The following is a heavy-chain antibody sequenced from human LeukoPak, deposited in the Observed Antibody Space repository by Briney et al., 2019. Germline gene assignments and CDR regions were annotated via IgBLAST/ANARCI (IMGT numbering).Heavy chain of an antibody. CDR1: GGSISSGDYY. Sequence: SETLSLTCTVSGGSISSGDYYWSWIRQPPGKGLEWIGYIYYSGSTYYNPSLKSRVTISVDTSKNKFSLKLSSVTAADTAVYYCARQPGLRTMVRGVIIIEYYYGMDVWGQGTTVTVSS. CDR2: IYYSGST. D-gene: IGHD3-10*01. V-gene: IGHV4-30-4*01. J-gene: IGHJ6*02. CDR3: ARQPGLRTMVRGVIIIEYYYGMDV.